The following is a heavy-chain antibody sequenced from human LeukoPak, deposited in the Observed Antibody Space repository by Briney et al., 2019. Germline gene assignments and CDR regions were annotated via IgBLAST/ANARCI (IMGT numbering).Heavy chain of an antibody. CDR3: ARDRELLSYFDC. CDR1: GFTFSSYA. V-gene: IGHV3-30-3*01. Sequence: GGSLRLSCAASGFTFSSYAMHWVRQAPGKGLEWVAVISYDGSNKYYADSVKGRFTISRDNSKNTLYLQMNSLRAEDTAVYYCARDRELLSYFDCWGQGTLVTVSS. CDR2: ISYDGSNK. D-gene: IGHD1-26*01. J-gene: IGHJ4*02.